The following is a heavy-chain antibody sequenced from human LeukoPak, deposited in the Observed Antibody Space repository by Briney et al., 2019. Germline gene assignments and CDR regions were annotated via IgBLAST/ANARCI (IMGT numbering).Heavy chain of an antibody. J-gene: IGHJ4*02. D-gene: IGHD6-19*01. V-gene: IGHV3-23*01. CDR2: ISGSGGNT. Sequence: GGSLRLSCAASGFTFSSYSMRWVRQAPGKGLEWVSAISGSGGNTYYADSVKGRFTISRDNSKNTLYLQMNSLRAEDTAVYYCAKVLSLPGIAVAGKYYFDYWGQGNLVTVSS. CDR1: GFTFSSYS. CDR3: AKVLSLPGIAVAGKYYFDY.